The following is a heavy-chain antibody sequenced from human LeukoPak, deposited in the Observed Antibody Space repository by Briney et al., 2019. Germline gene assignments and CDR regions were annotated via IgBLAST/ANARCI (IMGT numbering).Heavy chain of an antibody. CDR2: IYHSGST. V-gene: IGHV4-30-2*01. J-gene: IGHJ5*02. CDR3: ARVIAAALNWFDP. D-gene: IGHD6-13*01. Sequence: SQTLSLTCTVSGGSISSGGYYWSWIRQPPGKGLEWIGYIYHSGSTYYNPSLKSRVTISVDRSKNQFSLKLSSVTAADTAVYYCARVIAAALNWFDPWGQGTLVTVSS. CDR1: GGSISSGGYY.